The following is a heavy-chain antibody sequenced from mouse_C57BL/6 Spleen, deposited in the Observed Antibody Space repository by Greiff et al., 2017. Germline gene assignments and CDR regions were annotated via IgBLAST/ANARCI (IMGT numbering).Heavy chain of an antibody. J-gene: IGHJ3*01. D-gene: IGHD1-1*01. CDR3: AKIYGSSYEGWFAY. CDR2: IWGDGST. CDR1: GFSLTSYG. V-gene: IGHV2-3*01. Sequence: VKLVESGPGLVAPSQSLSITCTVSGFSLTSYGVSWVRQPPGKGLEWLGVIWGDGSTNYHSALISRLSISKDNSKSQVFLKLNSLQTDDTATYYCAKIYGSSYEGWFAYWGQGTLVTVSA.